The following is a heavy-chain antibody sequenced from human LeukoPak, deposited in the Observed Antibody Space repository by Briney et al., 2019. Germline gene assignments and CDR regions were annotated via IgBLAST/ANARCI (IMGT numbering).Heavy chain of an antibody. CDR3: ARDLFSGSYYEDF. D-gene: IGHD1-26*01. CDR2: IDQDGSSK. V-gene: IGHV3-7*01. CDR1: GFTLSSYW. J-gene: IGHJ4*02. Sequence: GESLRLSCAASGFTLSSYWMSWVRPAPGKGLEWVANIDQDGSSKYYVDSVKGRFSISRDDAKNSLYLQMNSLRAEDTAVYYCARDLFSGSYYEDFWGQGTLVTVSS.